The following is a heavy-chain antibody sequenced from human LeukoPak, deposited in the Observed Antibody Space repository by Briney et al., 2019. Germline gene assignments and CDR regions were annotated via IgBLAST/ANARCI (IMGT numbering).Heavy chain of an antibody. D-gene: IGHD3-22*01. J-gene: IGHJ4*02. CDR2: IGGTGSST. CDR3: AKTVQGGYQTDY. Sequence: QTGGSLRLSCAASGLTFSSYAMSWVRQAPGKGLEWVSAIGGTGSSTYYADSVKGRFTISRDSSKNTLYLQMDSLRAEDTAMYICAKTVQGGYQTDYWGQGTLVTVSS. CDR1: GLTFSSYA. V-gene: IGHV3-23*01.